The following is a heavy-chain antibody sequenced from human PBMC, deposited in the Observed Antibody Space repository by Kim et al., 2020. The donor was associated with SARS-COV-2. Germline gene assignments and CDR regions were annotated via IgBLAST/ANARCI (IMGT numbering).Heavy chain of an antibody. D-gene: IGHD2-15*01. CDR3: ARACSGGSCYYYYGMDV. J-gene: IGHJ6*02. V-gene: IGHV4-61*01. CDR1: GGSVSSGSYY. Sequence: SETLSLTCTVSGGSVSSGSYYWSWIRQPPGKGLEWIGYIYYSGSTNYNPSLKSRVTISVDTSKNQFSLKLSSVTAADTAVYYCARACSGGSCYYYYGMDVWGQGTTVTVSS. CDR2: IYYSGST.